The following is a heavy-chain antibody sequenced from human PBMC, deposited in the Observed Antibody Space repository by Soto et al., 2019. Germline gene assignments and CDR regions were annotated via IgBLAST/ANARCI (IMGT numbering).Heavy chain of an antibody. Sequence: QLQLQESGPGLVKPSETLSLTCTVSGGSISSSSYYWGWIRQPPGKGLEWIGSIYYSGSTYYNPSLKSRVIISADTSKNQFSLTLSSVTAADTAVYYCAVRGYGSFDYWGQGTLVTVSS. CDR2: IYYSGST. CDR1: GGSISSSSYY. J-gene: IGHJ4*02. D-gene: IGHD5-12*01. V-gene: IGHV4-39*01. CDR3: AVRGYGSFDY.